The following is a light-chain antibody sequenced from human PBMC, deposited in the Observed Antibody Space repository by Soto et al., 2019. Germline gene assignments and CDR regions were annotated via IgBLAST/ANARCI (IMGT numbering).Light chain of an antibody. V-gene: IGKV3-11*01. CDR3: QHRNNWPRN. CDR1: QSVSRY. CDR2: DAP. Sequence: EIGMTQSPATLSLSPGERATLSCRASQSVSRYLAWYQQTPGQAPTLLIYDAPNRATGIPARFSGSGSGTDFTLTISSLEPEDFALYYCQHRNNWPRNFGPGTKVD. J-gene: IGKJ3*01.